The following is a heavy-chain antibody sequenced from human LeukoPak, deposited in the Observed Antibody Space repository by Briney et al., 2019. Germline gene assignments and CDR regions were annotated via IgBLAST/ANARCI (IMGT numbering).Heavy chain of an antibody. CDR1: GGSISSSSHY. CDR2: IYYSGST. D-gene: IGHD1-7*01. Sequence: PSETLSLTCTVSGGSISSSSHYWGWIRQPPGKGLEWIGYIYYSGSTNYNPSLKSRVTISVDTSKNQFSLKLSSVTAADTAVYYCAGQYNWNYYFQHWGQGTLVTVSS. V-gene: IGHV4-61*05. J-gene: IGHJ1*01. CDR3: AGQYNWNYYFQH.